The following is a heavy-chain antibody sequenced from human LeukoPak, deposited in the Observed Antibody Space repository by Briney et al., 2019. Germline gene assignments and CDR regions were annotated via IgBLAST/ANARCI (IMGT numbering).Heavy chain of an antibody. D-gene: IGHD6-19*01. CDR3: AKQGGSGWYGAPGYFDY. V-gene: IGHV3-9*03. CDR2: ISWNSGSI. CDR1: GFTFDDYA. J-gene: IGHJ4*02. Sequence: GGSLRLSCAASGFTFDDYAMHWVRQAPGKGLEWVSGISWNSGSIGYADSVKGRFTISRDNAKNSLYLQMNSLRAEDMALYYCAKQGGSGWYGAPGYFDYWGQGTLVTVSS.